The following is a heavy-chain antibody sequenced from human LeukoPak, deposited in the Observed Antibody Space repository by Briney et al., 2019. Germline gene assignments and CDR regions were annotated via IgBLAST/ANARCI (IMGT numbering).Heavy chain of an antibody. CDR2: IYYSGST. D-gene: IGHD3-10*01. V-gene: IGHV4-59*08. J-gene: IGHJ3*02. CDR3: ARSLRTMVRGVIKSVAFDI. Sequence: SETLSLTCTVSGGSISSYYWSWIRQPPGKGLGWIGYIYYSGSTNYNPSLKSRVTISVDTSKNQFSLKLSSVTAADTAVYYCARSLRTMVRGVIKSVAFDIWGQGTMVTVSS. CDR1: GGSISSYY.